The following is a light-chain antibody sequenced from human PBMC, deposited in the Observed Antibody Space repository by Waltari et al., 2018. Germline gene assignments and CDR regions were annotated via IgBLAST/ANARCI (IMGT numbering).Light chain of an antibody. V-gene: IGLV5-45*04. CDR1: SGINVGMHR. CDR2: YKSDSDN. J-gene: IGLJ1*01. Sequence: QAVLPQPPSLSASPGVSVRLTCPLCSGINVGMHRLYLYQTTPGSPPQYRLIYKSDSDNHQGSGVPSRFSGSKDGSANAGILLISGLQPDDEADYYCLIWHSDAYVFGSGTEVTVL. CDR3: LIWHSDAYV.